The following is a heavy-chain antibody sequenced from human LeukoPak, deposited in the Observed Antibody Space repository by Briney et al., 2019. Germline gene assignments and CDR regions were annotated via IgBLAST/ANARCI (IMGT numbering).Heavy chain of an antibody. CDR3: ATRHPHYGDYVEDY. D-gene: IGHD4-17*01. CDR2: FDPEDGET. Sequence: GASVKVSCKVSGYTLSELSMQWVRQAPGKGLEWMGGFDPEDGETIYAQKFQDRVTMTEDTSTDTAYMELSSLRSEGTAVYYCATRHPHYGDYVEDYGAQGTVVTVP. J-gene: IGHJ4*02. CDR1: GYTLSELS. V-gene: IGHV1-24*01.